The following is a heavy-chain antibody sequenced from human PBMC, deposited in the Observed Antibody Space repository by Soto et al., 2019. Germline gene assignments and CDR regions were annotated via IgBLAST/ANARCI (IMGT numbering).Heavy chain of an antibody. CDR3: AREDGGCRGGSCPIDY. CDR2: IYYSGST. Sequence: PSETLSLTCTVSGGSISSYYWSWIRQPPWKGLEWIGYIYYSGSTNYNPSLKSRVTISVDTSKKQFSLKLSSVTAADTAVYYCAREDGGCRGGSCPIDYWGQGTLVTVSS. V-gene: IGHV4-59*01. J-gene: IGHJ4*02. CDR1: GGSISSYY. D-gene: IGHD2-15*01.